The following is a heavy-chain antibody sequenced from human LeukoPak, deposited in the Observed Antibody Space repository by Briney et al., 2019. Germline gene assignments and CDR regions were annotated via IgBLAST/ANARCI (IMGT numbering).Heavy chain of an antibody. CDR1: GFTFNTYG. D-gene: IGHD3-10*01. CDR3: ARDGGLYSVVRGADYNCFDY. J-gene: IGHJ4*02. Sequence: GSLRLSCAASGFTFNTYGMHWVRQAPGKGLEWVAVISYDGSNKYYPDSVKGRFTIPRDNSKNALYLQMNSLRAEDTAVYYCARDGGLYSVVRGADYNCFDYWGQGTLVTVSS. V-gene: IGHV3-30*03. CDR2: ISYDGSNK.